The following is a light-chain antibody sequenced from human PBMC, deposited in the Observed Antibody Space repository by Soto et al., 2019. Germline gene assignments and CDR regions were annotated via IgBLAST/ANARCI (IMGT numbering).Light chain of an antibody. J-gene: IGKJ1*01. Sequence: SVWTRGRGSRSLSPGERATLSRMAIQSVSRDYLAWYKQKPGQDPRILIYYESRRATENQDRFSGSGSGTDFTLPIRRLEPDEFAVYYCPQYNNWPLFGQGTKVEIK. CDR1: QSVSRDY. CDR2: YES. V-gene: IGKV3-20*01. CDR3: PQYNNWPL.